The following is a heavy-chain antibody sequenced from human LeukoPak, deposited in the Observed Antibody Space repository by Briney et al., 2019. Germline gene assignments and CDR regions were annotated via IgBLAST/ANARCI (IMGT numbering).Heavy chain of an antibody. J-gene: IGHJ4*02. CDR2: ISGSGGST. CDR1: GFTFSSYA. CDR3: AKTFFNYHDSSGYYDY. Sequence: GGSLRLSCAASGFTFSSYAMSWVRQAPGKGLEWVSAISGSGGSTYYADSVKGRFTISRDNSKNTLYLQMNSLRAEDTAVYYCAKTFFNYHDSSGYYDYWGQGTLVTVSS. V-gene: IGHV3-23*01. D-gene: IGHD3-22*01.